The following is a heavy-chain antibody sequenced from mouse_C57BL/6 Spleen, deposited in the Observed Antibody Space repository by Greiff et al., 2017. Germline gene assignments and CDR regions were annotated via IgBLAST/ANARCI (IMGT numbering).Heavy chain of an antibody. Sequence: QVQLKQSGAELARPGASVKLSCKASGYTFTSYGISWVKQRTGQGLEWIGEIYPRSGNTYYNEKFKGKATLTADKSSSTAYMELRSLTSEDAAVYFSARSGGDDPVFDYWGQGTTLTVSS. CDR2: IYPRSGNT. D-gene: IGHD2-13*01. CDR3: ARSGGDDPVFDY. V-gene: IGHV1-81*01. J-gene: IGHJ2*01. CDR1: GYTFTSYG.